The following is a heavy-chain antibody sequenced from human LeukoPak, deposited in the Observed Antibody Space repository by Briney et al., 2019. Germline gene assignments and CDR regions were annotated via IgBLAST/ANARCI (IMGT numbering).Heavy chain of an antibody. CDR2: ISSDGSST. J-gene: IGHJ4*02. V-gene: IGHV3-74*01. CDR1: GFIFSSYW. D-gene: IGHD2-15*01. CDR3: ARGRPHGSDY. Sequence: GGSLRLSCAASGFIFSSYWMNWVRQAPGKGLVWVSRISSDGSSTNYADSVKGRFTISRDNAKNTLYLQMNSLRVEDTAVYYCARGRPHGSDYWGQGTLVTVSS.